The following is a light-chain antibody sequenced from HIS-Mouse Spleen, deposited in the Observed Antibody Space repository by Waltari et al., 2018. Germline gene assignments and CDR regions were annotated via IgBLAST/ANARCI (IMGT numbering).Light chain of an antibody. V-gene: IGLV3-10*01. Sequence: SYELTQPPSVSVSPGQTARITCSGDALPKKYAYWYQQKSGQAPVLVIYEDSKRPSGSLGRVSGSSSGTMATLTISGAQVEDEADYYVYSTDSSGNHRVFGGGTKLTVL. J-gene: IGLJ2*01. CDR2: EDS. CDR1: ALPKKY. CDR3: YSTDSSGNHRV.